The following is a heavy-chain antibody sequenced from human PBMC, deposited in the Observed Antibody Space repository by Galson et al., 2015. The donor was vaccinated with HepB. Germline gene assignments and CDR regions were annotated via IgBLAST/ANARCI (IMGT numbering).Heavy chain of an antibody. V-gene: IGHV3-23*01. CDR2: ISSGGGLT. CDR1: GFTFSSYA. Sequence: SLRLSCAASGFTFSSYAMSWVRQAPGKGLEWVSAISSGGGLTYYAESVKGRFTISKDNPEKTVYLQVNNLRVEDTAVYYCAKDQDSTYYDCWRAYYPFDSWGQGTLVTVSS. CDR3: AKDQDSTYYDCWRAYYPFDS. J-gene: IGHJ4*02. D-gene: IGHD3-3*01.